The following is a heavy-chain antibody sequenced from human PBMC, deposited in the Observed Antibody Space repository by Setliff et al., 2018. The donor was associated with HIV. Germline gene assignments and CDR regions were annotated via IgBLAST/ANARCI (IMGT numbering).Heavy chain of an antibody. CDR2: IRFDGSKK. J-gene: IGHJ4*02. Sequence: GGSLRLSCAASGFTFSSYAMHWVRQAPGKGLEWVAVIRFDGSKKYYTDSVKGRFTISRDNAKNSLYLQMNSLRAEDTAVYYCARSRAAGFDYWGQGTLVTVSS. D-gene: IGHD6-13*01. CDR1: GFTFSSYA. V-gene: IGHV3-33*04. CDR3: ARSRAAGFDY.